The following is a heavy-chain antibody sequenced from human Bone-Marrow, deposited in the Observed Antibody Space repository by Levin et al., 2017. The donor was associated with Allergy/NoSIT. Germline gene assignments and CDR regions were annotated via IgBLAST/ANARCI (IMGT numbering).Heavy chain of an antibody. V-gene: IGHV3-7*01. CDR1: GFTFRGSW. Sequence: LSLTCATSGFTFRGSWMGWVRQAPERGLEWVATIKSDGSDKYYVDSVKGRFTLSRDNAKNSLYLQMNSLRTEDTAVYYCVRESRYSGDYWGQGTLVTVSS. CDR2: IKSDGSDK. CDR3: VRESRYSGDY. J-gene: IGHJ4*02. D-gene: IGHD6-13*01.